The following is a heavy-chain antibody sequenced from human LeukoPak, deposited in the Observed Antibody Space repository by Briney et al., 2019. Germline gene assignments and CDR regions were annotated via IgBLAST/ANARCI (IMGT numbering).Heavy chain of an antibody. Sequence: ASVKVSCKVSGYTLTELSMHWVRQAPGKGLEWMGGFDPEDGETIYAQKFQGRVTMTEDTSTDTAYMELSSLRSEDTAVYYCACSVTTQFQGDYWGQGTLVTVSS. D-gene: IGHD4-17*01. CDR2: FDPEDGET. CDR3: ACSVTTQFQGDY. V-gene: IGHV1-24*01. J-gene: IGHJ4*02. CDR1: GYTLTELS.